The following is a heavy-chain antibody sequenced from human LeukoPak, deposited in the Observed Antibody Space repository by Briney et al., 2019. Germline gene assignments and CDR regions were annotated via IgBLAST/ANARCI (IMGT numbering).Heavy chain of an antibody. CDR3: ARGLKSLLFDY. J-gene: IGHJ4*02. Sequence: GGSLRLSCAASGFTFSSYGMHWVRQAPGKGLEWVAVIWYDGSNKYYADSVKGRFTISRDNSKNTLYLQMNSLRAEDTAVYYCARGLKSLLFDYWGQGPLVTVSS. D-gene: IGHD3-3*01. CDR2: IWYDGSNK. CDR1: GFTFSSYG. V-gene: IGHV3-33*01.